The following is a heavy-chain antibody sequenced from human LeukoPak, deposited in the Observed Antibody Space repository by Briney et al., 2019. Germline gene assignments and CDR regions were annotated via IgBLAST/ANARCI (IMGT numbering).Heavy chain of an antibody. J-gene: IGHJ4*02. D-gene: IGHD3-22*01. CDR3: ARDRSSGSDFIFDY. CDR1: GFTVSSNY. Sequence: GGSLRLSCAVSGFTVSSNYMNWVRQAPGMGLEWVSVIYTDGSTYYADSVRGRFTISRDNSKNTLYLQMNTLRGEDTAVYYCARDRSSGSDFIFDYWGQGTPVTVSS. V-gene: IGHV3-53*01. CDR2: IYTDGST.